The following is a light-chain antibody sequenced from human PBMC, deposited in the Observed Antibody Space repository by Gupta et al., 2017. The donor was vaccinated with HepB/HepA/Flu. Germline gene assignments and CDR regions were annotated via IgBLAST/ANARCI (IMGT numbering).Light chain of an antibody. V-gene: IGLV2-14*01. CDR3: CSYRSSTSLFV. Sequence: QSALTQPASVSGSPGQSITIPCTGTSSDVGGYNYVSWYQQYPGKAPKVIIYDVSGRPSGVSDRFSGSKSGNMASLTISGLQAEDEADDYCCSYRSSTSLFVFGTGTKVTVL. CDR2: DVS. CDR1: SSDVGGYNY. J-gene: IGLJ1*01.